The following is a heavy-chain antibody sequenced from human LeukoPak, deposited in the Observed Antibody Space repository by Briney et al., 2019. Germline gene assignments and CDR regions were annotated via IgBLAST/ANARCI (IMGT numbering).Heavy chain of an antibody. V-gene: IGHV3-21*01. CDR1: GFTFSSYS. J-gene: IGHJ5*02. Sequence: GGSLRLSCAASGFTFSSYSMNWVRQAPGKGLEWVSSISSSSSYIYYADSVKGRFTVSGDNAKNSLYLQMNSLRAEDTAVYYCARDRGYSYGPNWFDPWGQGTLVTVSS. CDR2: ISSSSSYI. D-gene: IGHD5-18*01. CDR3: ARDRGYSYGPNWFDP.